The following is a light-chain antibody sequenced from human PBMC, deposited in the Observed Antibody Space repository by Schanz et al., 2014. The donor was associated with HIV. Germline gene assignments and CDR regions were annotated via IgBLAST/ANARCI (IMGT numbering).Light chain of an antibody. J-gene: IGKJ5*01. CDR1: QSISSW. CDR2: KAS. V-gene: IGKV1-5*03. CDR3: QEYNSDSTT. Sequence: IQMTQSPSTLSASVGDRVTITCRASQSISSWLAWYQQKPGKAPKLLIYKASSLESGVPSRFSGSGSGTKFTLTISSLQPDDFATYYCQEYNSDSTTFGQGTRLDI.